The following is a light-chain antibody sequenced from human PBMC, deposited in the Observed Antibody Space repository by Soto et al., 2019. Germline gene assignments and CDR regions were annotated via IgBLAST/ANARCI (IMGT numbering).Light chain of an antibody. CDR2: DVS. Sequence: QSVLTQPASVSGSPGQSITISCTGTSSDVGGYNYVSWYQQHPGKAPQLMIYDVSNRPSGVSNRSSGSKSGNTSSLTISGLQAEDEADYYCSSYTSSSTYVFGTGTKVTVL. CDR1: SSDVGGYNY. CDR3: SSYTSSSTYV. V-gene: IGLV2-14*01. J-gene: IGLJ1*01.